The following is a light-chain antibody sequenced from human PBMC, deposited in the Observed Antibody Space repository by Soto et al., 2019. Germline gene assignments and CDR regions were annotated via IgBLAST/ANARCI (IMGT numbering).Light chain of an antibody. V-gene: IGKV3-20*01. CDR1: QTVNSNY. J-gene: IGKJ1*01. CDR2: GAS. Sequence: EIVLTQPPGPLSVSPGDRVTLSCRASQTVNSNYLAWYQQKPGQAPRLLIYGASTPATGTPARFSGSGSGTHFTLTVSRLEPEDFAVYYCQQYGGSAPWTFGPGTKVDMK. CDR3: QQYGGSAPWT.